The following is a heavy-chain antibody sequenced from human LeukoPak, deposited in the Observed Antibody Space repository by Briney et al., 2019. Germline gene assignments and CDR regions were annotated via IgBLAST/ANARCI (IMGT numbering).Heavy chain of an antibody. V-gene: IGHV1-2*02. CDR3: ARVYCSSTSCYKMSYDLDY. CDR2: INPNSGGT. CDR1: GYTFTGYY. Sequence: ASVKVSCKASGYTFTGYYMHWVRQAPGQGLEWMGWINPNSGGTNYAQKFQGRVTMTRDTSISTAYMELSRLRSDDTAVYYCARVYCSSTSCYKMSYDLDYWGQGTLVTVSS. J-gene: IGHJ4*02. D-gene: IGHD2-2*02.